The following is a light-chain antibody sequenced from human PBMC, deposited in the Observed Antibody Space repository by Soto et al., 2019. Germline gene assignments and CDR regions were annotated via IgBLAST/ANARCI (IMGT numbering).Light chain of an antibody. CDR2: GAS. Sequence: EIVLTQSPGTLSLSPGERATLSCRASQSVSSSYLAWYQQKPGQAPRLLMYGASSRATGIPDRFSGSGSGTVFTLTISSLQSDDFAVYYCQQYLDWPRTFGQGTKVDI. CDR3: QQYLDWPRT. CDR1: QSVSSSY. J-gene: IGKJ1*01. V-gene: IGKV3-20*01.